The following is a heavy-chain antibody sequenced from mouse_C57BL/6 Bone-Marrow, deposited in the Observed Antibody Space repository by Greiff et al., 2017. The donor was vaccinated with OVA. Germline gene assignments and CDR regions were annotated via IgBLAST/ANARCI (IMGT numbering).Heavy chain of an antibody. V-gene: IGHV1-69*01. J-gene: IGHJ1*03. CDR1: SYTFTSYW. CDR2: IDPSDSYT. D-gene: IGHD2-4*01. CDR3: ARGGLRRNFDV. Sequence: QVQLQQPGAELVMPGASVKLSCKASSYTFTSYWMHWVKQRPGQGLEWIGEIDPSDSYTNYNQKFKGKSTLTVDKSSSTAYMQLSSLTSEDSAVYYGARGGLRRNFDVWGTGTTVTVSS.